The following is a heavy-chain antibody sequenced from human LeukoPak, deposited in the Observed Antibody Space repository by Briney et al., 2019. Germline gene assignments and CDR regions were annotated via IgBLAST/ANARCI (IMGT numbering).Heavy chain of an antibody. CDR3: ARGVDTSLLPYYYYFMDV. J-gene: IGHJ6*03. Sequence: SVKVSCKASGGTFSSYAISWVRQAPGQGLEWMGGIIPIFGTANYAQKFQGRVTMTRDTSISTAYMELSRLRSDDTAIYYCARGVDTSLLPYYYYFMDVWGKGTTVTISS. V-gene: IGHV1-69*05. CDR2: IIPIFGTA. CDR1: GGTFSSYA. D-gene: IGHD5-18*01.